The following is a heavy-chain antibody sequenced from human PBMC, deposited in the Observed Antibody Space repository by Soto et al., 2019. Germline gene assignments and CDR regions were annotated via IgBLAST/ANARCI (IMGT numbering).Heavy chain of an antibody. CDR2: IIPIFGTA. D-gene: IGHD3-22*01. Sequence: ASVKVSCKASGGTFSSYAISWVRQAPGQGLEWMGGIIPIFGTANYAQKFQGRVTITADESTSTAYMELSSLRSEDTAVYYCARNLAFLYYYDSSGTSDAFDIWGQGTMVTVSS. CDR3: ARNLAFLYYYDSSGTSDAFDI. J-gene: IGHJ3*02. V-gene: IGHV1-69*13. CDR1: GGTFSSYA.